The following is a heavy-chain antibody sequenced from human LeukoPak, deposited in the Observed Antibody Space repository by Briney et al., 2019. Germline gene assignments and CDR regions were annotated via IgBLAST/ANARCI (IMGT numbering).Heavy chain of an antibody. Sequence: PGGSLRLSCAASGFTFSSYSMNWVRQAPGKGLECVSSISSSSSYIYYADSVKGRFTISRDNAKNSLYLQMNSLRAEDTAVYYCARDVGARDDYWGQGTLVTVSS. CDR1: GFTFSSYS. CDR3: ARDVGARDDY. V-gene: IGHV3-21*01. CDR2: ISSSSSYI. J-gene: IGHJ4*02. D-gene: IGHD3-10*01.